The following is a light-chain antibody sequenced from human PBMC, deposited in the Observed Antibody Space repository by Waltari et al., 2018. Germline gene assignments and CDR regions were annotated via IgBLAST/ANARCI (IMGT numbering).Light chain of an antibody. CDR3: TSPTSSRTWV. V-gene: IGLV2-14*01. CDR2: EVN. Sequence: QSALTQPASVSGSPGQSITISCTGTSSDVGGYNYVSWYQHLLGTAPKVMIYEVNNRPSGVSNRFSGSKSGNTASLTISGLQAEDEADYYCTSPTSSRTWVFGGGTKLTVL. CDR1: SSDVGGYNY. J-gene: IGLJ3*02.